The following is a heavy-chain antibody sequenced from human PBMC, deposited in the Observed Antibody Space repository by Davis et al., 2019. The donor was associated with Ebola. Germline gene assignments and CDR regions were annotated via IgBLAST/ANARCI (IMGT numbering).Heavy chain of an antibody. CDR2: INHSGST. CDR3: ARGLPYQLLYVYYYYYGMDV. V-gene: IGHV4-34*01. CDR1: GGSFSGYY. D-gene: IGHD2-2*02. Sequence: SETLSLTCAVYGGSFSGYYWSWIRQPPGKGLEWIGEINHSGSTNYNPSLKSRVTISVDTSKNQFSLKLSSVTAADTAVYYCARGLPYQLLYVYYYYYGMDVWGQGTTVTVSS. J-gene: IGHJ6*02.